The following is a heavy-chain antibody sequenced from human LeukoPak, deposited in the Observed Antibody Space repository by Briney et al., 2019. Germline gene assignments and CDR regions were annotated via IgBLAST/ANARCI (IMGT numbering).Heavy chain of an antibody. Sequence: PSETLSLTCTVSGGPISSNYWSWIRQPPGKGLEWIGYIYYSGSTYYSPSLKSRVTISVDTSKNQFSLKVTSVTAADTAVYYCARDRGLNACDIWGQGTMVTVSS. CDR1: GGPISSNY. V-gene: IGHV4-59*01. CDR3: ARDRGLNACDI. D-gene: IGHD6-19*01. CDR2: IYYSGST. J-gene: IGHJ3*02.